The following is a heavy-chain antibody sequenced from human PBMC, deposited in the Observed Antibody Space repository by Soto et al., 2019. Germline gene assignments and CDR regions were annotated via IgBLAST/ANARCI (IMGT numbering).Heavy chain of an antibody. CDR1: GGSISSYY. Sequence: SETLSLTCTVSGGSISSYYWIWIRQPPGKGLEWIGYIYYSESTNYNPSLKSRVTISVDTSKNQFSLKLSSVTAADTAVYYCARATDSSSWLGGYFDYWGQGTLVTVSS. V-gene: IGHV4-59*01. D-gene: IGHD6-13*01. CDR3: ARATDSSSWLGGYFDY. J-gene: IGHJ4*02. CDR2: IYYSEST.